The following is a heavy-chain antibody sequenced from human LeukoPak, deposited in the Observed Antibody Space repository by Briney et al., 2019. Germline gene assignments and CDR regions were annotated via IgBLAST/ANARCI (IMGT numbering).Heavy chain of an antibody. J-gene: IGHJ4*02. D-gene: IGHD3-9*01. V-gene: IGHV3-30*02. CDR3: ARGSYYDILTGYYLFDY. CDR1: GFTFSNYG. Sequence: PGGSLRLSCAASGFTFSNYGMHWVRQAPGKGLEWVAFIRYDGTNKYYADSVKGRFTISRDNSKNTLYLQMNSLRAEDTAVYYCARGSYYDILTGYYLFDYWGQGTPVTVSS. CDR2: IRYDGTNK.